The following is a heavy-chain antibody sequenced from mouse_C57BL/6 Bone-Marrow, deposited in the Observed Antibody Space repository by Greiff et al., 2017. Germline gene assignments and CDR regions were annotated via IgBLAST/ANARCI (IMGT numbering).Heavy chain of an antibody. CDR3: ASELGHWYFDV. V-gene: IGHV1-4*01. CDR1: GYTFTSYT. Sequence: LVESGAELARPGASVKMSCKASGYTFTSYTMHWVKQRPGQGLEWIGYINPSSGYTKYNQKFKDKATLTADKSSSTAYMQLSSLTSEDSAVYYCASELGHWYFDVWGTGTTVTVSS. J-gene: IGHJ1*03. D-gene: IGHD4-1*01. CDR2: INPSSGYT.